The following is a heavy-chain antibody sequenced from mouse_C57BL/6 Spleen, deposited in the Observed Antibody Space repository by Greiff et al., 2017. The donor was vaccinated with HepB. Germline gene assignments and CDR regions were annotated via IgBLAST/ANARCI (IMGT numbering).Heavy chain of an antibody. J-gene: IGHJ3*01. CDR2: IDPANGNT. CDR3: GSCAWFAD. Sequence: EVQLQQSVAELVRPGASVKLSCTASGFNIKNTYMHWVKQRPEQGLEWIGRIDPANGNTKYDPQFQGKATITADPSSNTAYMQLSSLTSEDTAGYYCGSCAWFADWGQGTLVTVAA. V-gene: IGHV14-3*01. CDR1: GFNIKNTY.